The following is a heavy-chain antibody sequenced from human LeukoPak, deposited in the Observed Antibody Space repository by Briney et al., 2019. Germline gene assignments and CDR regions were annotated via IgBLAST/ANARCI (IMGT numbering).Heavy chain of an antibody. V-gene: IGHV3-23*01. CDR2: ISGSGSST. Sequence: GGSLRLSRAASGFTFSSYAVSWVRQAPGKGLEWVSTISGSGSSTYSADSVKGRFTISRDNSKNTLYLQMNSLRAEDTAVYYCAKVGRIRYWYFDLWGRGTLVTVSS. CDR3: AKVGRIRYWYFDL. J-gene: IGHJ2*01. D-gene: IGHD1-26*01. CDR1: GFTFSSYA.